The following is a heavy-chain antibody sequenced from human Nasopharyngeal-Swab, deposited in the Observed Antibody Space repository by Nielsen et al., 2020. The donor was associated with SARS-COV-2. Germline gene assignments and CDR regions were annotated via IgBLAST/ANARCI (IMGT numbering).Heavy chain of an antibody. D-gene: IGHD2-2*01. CDR2: INHRGST. CDR1: GGSFSGYY. J-gene: IGHJ4*02. CDR3: ARLYCSSTSCPDY. Sequence: SETLSLTCAVYGGSFSGYYWSWIRQPPGKGLEWIGEINHRGSTNYNPPLKSRVTISLDTSKNQFSLKLSSVTAADTAVYYCARLYCSSTSCPDYWGQGTLVTVSS. V-gene: IGHV4-34*01.